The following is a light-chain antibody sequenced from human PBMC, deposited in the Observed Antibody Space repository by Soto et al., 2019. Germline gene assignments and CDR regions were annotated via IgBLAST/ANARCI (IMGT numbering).Light chain of an antibody. Sequence: EIVLTQSPGTLSLSPGERGTLSCRAGRSVNNNYLAWYQQKPGQAPRLLIFGASSRATGIPDRFIGSGSGTEFILTISRLEPDDFAIYHCHQHGGSPETFGQGTKVDIK. CDR3: HQHGGSPET. CDR1: RSVNNNY. J-gene: IGKJ1*01. V-gene: IGKV3-20*01. CDR2: GAS.